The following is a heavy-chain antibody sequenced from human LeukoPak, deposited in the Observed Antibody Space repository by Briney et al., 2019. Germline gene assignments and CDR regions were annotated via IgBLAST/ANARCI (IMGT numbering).Heavy chain of an antibody. CDR2: IYHSGTT. Sequence: SETLSLTCTVSGGSINGYYWNWIRQPPGKGLEWIGYIYHSGTTNYNPSLKSRVTISVDTSKNQFSLKLSSVTAADTAVYYCAREPDGPFDYWGQGTLVTVSS. CDR3: AREPDGPFDY. V-gene: IGHV4-59*01. CDR1: GGSINGYY. J-gene: IGHJ4*02.